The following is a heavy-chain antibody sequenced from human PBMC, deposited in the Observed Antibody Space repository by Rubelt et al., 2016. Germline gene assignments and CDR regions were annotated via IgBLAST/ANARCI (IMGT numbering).Heavy chain of an antibody. Sequence: QVQLQESGPGLVKPSGTLSLTCAVSGGSISSHNWWSWVRQPPGKGLEWIGEIYHSGSTNYIPSLKSRVTISVDTSKNQFARRLSSVTAADTAVYYCARWDVDYLDYWGQGTLVTVSS. V-gene: IGHV4-4*02. D-gene: IGHD1-26*01. CDR2: IYHSGST. CDR1: GGSISSHNW. CDR3: ARWDVDYLDY. J-gene: IGHJ4*01.